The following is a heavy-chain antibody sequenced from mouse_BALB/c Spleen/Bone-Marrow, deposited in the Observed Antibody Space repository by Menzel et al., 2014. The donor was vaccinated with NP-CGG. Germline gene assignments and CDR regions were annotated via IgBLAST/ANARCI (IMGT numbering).Heavy chain of an antibody. Sequence: VQLKQSGAELVRPGPSVKMSCTGSGFNIKDSYIHWVKQRPGQGLEWIGWIDPENGDTEYAPKFQGKATMTADTSSNTAYLQLSSLTSEDAAVYCCTPYGNYGWEYWGQGTSVTVSS. J-gene: IGHJ4*01. V-gene: IGHV14-4*02. D-gene: IGHD2-10*02. CDR3: TPYGNYGWEY. CDR2: IDPENGDT. CDR1: GFNIKDSY.